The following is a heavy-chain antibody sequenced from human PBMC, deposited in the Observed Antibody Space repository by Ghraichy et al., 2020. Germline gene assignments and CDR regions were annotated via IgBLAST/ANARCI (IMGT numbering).Heavy chain of an antibody. V-gene: IGHV4-39*01. CDR1: GGSISSSSYY. Sequence: SETLSLTCTVSGGSISSSSYYWGWIRQPPGKGLEWIGSIYYSGSTYYNPSLKSRVTISVDTSKNQFSLKLSSVTAADTAVYYCAREYCSGGSCMTNFDYWGQGTLVTVSS. D-gene: IGHD2-15*01. CDR2: IYYSGST. CDR3: AREYCSGGSCMTNFDY. J-gene: IGHJ4*02.